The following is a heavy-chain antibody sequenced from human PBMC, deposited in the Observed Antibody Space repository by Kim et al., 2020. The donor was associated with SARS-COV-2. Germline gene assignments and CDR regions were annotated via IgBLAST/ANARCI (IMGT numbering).Heavy chain of an antibody. V-gene: IGHV3-73*01. D-gene: IGHD5-12*01. CDR1: GFTFSGSA. CDR3: TRLADSGYDLVNY. J-gene: IGHJ4*02. Sequence: GGSLRLSCAASGFTFSGSAMHWVRQASGKGLEWVGRIRSKANSYATAYAASVKGRFTISRDDSKNTAYLQMNSLKTEDTAVYYCTRLADSGYDLVNYWGQGTLVTVSS. CDR2: IRSKANSYAT.